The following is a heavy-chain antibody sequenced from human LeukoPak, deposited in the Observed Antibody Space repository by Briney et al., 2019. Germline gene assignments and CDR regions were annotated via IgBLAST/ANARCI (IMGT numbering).Heavy chain of an antibody. CDR2: ISSSGSTT. CDR3: ARVDCSSISCPLDY. CDR1: GFTFSSYE. V-gene: IGHV3-48*03. J-gene: IGHJ4*02. Sequence: GGSLRLSCAASGFTFSSYEMNWVRQAPGKGLECVSYISSSGSTTHYADSVKGRFTISRDNAKNSLYLQMNSLRAEDTAVYYCARVDCSSISCPLDYWGQGTLVTVSS. D-gene: IGHD2-2*01.